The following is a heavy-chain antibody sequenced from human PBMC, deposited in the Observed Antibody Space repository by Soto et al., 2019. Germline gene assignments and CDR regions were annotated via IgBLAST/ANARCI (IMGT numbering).Heavy chain of an antibody. CDR1: GFTFSSYE. J-gene: IGHJ6*02. Sequence: VGSLRLSCAASGFTFSSYEMNWVRQAPGKGLEWVSYISSSGSTIYYADSVKGRFTISRDNAKNSLYLQMNSLRAEDTAVYYCAGSSSGFVAEDYYYYYGMDVWGQGTTVTVSS. CDR3: AGSSSGFVAEDYYYYYGMDV. CDR2: ISSSGSTI. V-gene: IGHV3-48*03. D-gene: IGHD6-6*01.